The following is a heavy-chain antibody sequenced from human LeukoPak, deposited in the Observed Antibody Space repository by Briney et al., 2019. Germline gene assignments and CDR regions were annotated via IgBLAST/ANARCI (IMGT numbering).Heavy chain of an antibody. V-gene: IGHV3-30*18. Sequence: QPGGSLRLSCAASGFSFGTYGMHWVRRAPGKGLEWVTVISYDGSDKYYADSVKGRFTISRDNSRNTLYLQMNSLRAEDTAVYYCAKGPGMAGVPNFDHWGQGTLVTVSS. J-gene: IGHJ4*02. CDR3: AKGPGMAGVPNFDH. CDR2: ISYDGSDK. CDR1: GFSFGTYG. D-gene: IGHD6-13*01.